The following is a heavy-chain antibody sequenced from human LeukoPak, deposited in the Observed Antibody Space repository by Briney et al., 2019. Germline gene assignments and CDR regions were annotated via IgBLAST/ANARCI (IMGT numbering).Heavy chain of an antibody. J-gene: IGHJ4*02. CDR2: IYTSGST. CDR1: GGSISSSSYY. D-gene: IGHD2-15*01. CDR3: ARKGRCSGGSCYTPPIGVDY. Sequence: PSETLSLTCTVSGGSISSSSYYWGWIRQPPGKGLEWIGRIYTSGSTNYNPSLKSRVTISVDTSKNQFSLKLSSVTAADTAVYYCARKGRCSGGSCYTPPIGVDYWGQGTLVTVSS. V-gene: IGHV4-39*07.